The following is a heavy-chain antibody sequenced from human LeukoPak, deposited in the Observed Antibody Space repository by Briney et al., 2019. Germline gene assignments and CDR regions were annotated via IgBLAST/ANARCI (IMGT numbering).Heavy chain of an antibody. CDR1: GFTFSDYY. CDR2: IYSGGST. CDR3: ARLTRYSSGWADYYYYGMDV. D-gene: IGHD6-19*01. Sequence: SGGSLRLSCAASGFTFSDYYMSWVRQAPGKGLEWVSVIYSGGSTYYADSVKGRFTISRDNSKNTLYLQMNSLRAEDTAVYYCARLTRYSSGWADYYYYGMDVWGQGTTVTVSS. J-gene: IGHJ6*02. V-gene: IGHV3-53*01.